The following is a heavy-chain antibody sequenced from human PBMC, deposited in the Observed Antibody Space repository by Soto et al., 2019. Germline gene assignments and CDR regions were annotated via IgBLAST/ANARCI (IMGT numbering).Heavy chain of an antibody. CDR2: ISYDGSNK. Sequence: GGSLRLSCAASGFTFSSYGMHWVRQAPGKGLEWVAVISYDGSNKYYADSVKGRFTISRDNSKNTLYLQMNSLRAEDTAVYYCAKDLLHLAHYYYGMDVWGQGTTVTVSS. V-gene: IGHV3-30*18. CDR3: AKDLLHLAHYYYGMDV. J-gene: IGHJ6*02. D-gene: IGHD2-15*01. CDR1: GFTFSSYG.